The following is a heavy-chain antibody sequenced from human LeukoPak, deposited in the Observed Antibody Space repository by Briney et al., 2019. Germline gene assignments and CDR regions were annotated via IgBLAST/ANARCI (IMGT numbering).Heavy chain of an antibody. D-gene: IGHD3-22*01. V-gene: IGHV1-18*01. J-gene: IGHJ6*02. Sequence: GASVTVSCKASGYTFTSYGISWVRQAPGQGLEWMGWISAYNGNTNYAQKLQGRVTMTTDTSTSTAYMELRSLRSDDTAVYYCARDTYYYDSSGYYNRYYYGMDVWGQGTTVTVSS. CDR3: ARDTYYYDSSGYYNRYYYGMDV. CDR2: ISAYNGNT. CDR1: GYTFTSYG.